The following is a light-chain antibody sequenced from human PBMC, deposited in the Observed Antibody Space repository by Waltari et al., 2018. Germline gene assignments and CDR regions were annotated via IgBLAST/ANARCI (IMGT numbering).Light chain of an antibody. V-gene: IGKV1-NL1*01. Sequence: QMNQSPSSLSGSVRDRVTIPCRASQDSTNALAWYQHKLRRAPKLLIYATSKLEGGVPTRFSGRGSGTTYTLTIDGLQSADSASYFCQRYVSVPLTFGGGSNIEI. CDR3: QRYVSVPLT. CDR2: ATS. J-gene: IGKJ4*01. CDR1: QDSTNA.